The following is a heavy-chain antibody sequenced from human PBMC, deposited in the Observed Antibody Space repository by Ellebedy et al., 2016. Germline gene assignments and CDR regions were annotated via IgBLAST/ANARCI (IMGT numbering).Heavy chain of an antibody. Sequence: GGSLRLSXAASGFTFNKYGMHWVRQSPGKGLEWVALISYDASSQDYADAVKGRFTISRDNSKNTLYLLMSSLRTEDTAVYFCADGERTYYDYNRPLPWGQGTLVTVSS. CDR2: ISYDASSQ. V-gene: IGHV3-30*03. J-gene: IGHJ5*02. D-gene: IGHD3-3*01. CDR1: GFTFNKYG. CDR3: ADGERTYYDYNRPLP.